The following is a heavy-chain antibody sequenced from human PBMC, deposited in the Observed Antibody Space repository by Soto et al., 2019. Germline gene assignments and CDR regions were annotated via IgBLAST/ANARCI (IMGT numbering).Heavy chain of an antibody. D-gene: IGHD2-15*01. CDR3: ARVSFENCSGGSCYSYYYYGMDV. Sequence: PSETLSLTCTVSGGSISSGDYYWSWIRQPPGKGLERIGYIYYSGSTYYNPSLKSRVTISVDTSKNQFSLKLSSVTAADTAVYYCARVSFENCSGGSCYSYYYYGMDVWGQGTTVTVSS. CDR1: GGSISSGDYY. CDR2: IYYSGST. J-gene: IGHJ6*02. V-gene: IGHV4-30-4*01.